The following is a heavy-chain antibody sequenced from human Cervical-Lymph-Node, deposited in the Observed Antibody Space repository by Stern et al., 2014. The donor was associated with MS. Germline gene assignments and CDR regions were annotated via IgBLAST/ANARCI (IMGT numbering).Heavy chain of an antibody. Sequence: QVQLQESGPGLVKPSETLSLTCTVSGGSISSYYWTWIRQPPGKGLESIGYFFDSGTTTYHPSLKSRVPISVDPSKTQFSLKLPSGTAADTAVYYCAGDIVATIGGLTWGQGTLVTVSS. CDR2: FFDSGTT. CDR1: GGSISSYY. CDR3: AGDIVATIGGLT. J-gene: IGHJ5*02. D-gene: IGHD5-12*01. V-gene: IGHV4-59*12.